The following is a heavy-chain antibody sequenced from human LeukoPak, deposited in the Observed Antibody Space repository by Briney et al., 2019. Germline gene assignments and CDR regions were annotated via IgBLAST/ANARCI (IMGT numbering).Heavy chain of an antibody. D-gene: IGHD5-18*01. CDR3: ARGGYSYGYHDY. V-gene: IGHV4-34*01. J-gene: IGHJ4*02. CDR2: INHSGST. CDR1: GGSFSGYY. Sequence: LETLSLTCAVYGGSFSGYYWSWIRQPPGKGLEWIGEINHSGSTNYDPSLKSRVTISVDTSKNQFSLKLSSVTAADTAVYYCARGGYSYGYHDYWGQGTLATVSS.